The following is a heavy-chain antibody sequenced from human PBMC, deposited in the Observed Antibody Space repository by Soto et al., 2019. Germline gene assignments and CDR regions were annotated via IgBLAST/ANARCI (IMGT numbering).Heavy chain of an antibody. Sequence: SETLSLTCTVSGGSISSSSYYWGWIRQPPGKGLEWIGSIYYSGSTYYNLSLKSRVTISVDTSKNQFSLKLSSVTAADTAVYYCARPTVVTPGFGWFDPWGQGTLVTISS. CDR3: ARPTVVTPGFGWFDP. D-gene: IGHD4-17*01. CDR1: GGSISSSSYY. CDR2: IYYSGST. V-gene: IGHV4-39*01. J-gene: IGHJ5*02.